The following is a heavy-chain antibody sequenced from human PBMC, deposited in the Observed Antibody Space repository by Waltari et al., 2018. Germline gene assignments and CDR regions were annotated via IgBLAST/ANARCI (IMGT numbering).Heavy chain of an antibody. J-gene: IGHJ4*02. CDR2: VHRSGRT. CDR3: ARDRGRGLYLDS. D-gene: IGHD2-15*01. V-gene: IGHV4-4*02. Sequence: QLQLEQLGPGLVKPSETLSLTRPVSGASMGDSDLWNWVRQSPGKGLEWIGQVHRSGRTNYNPSFASRVTVSVDTSTNHFSLKVTSATAADTAVYYCARDRGRGLYLDSWGQGILVTVSP. CDR1: GASMGDSDL.